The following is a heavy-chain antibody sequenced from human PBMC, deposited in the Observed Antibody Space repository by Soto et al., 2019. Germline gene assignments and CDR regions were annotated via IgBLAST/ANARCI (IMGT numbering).Heavy chain of an antibody. CDR3: AKVNGYSSGWFDY. V-gene: IGHV3-23*01. Sequence: EVQLLESGGGLVQPGGSLRLSCAASGFTFSSDAMSWVRQAPGKGLEWVSAISGSGGSTYYADSVKGRFTISRDNSKNSLYLQMNSLRAEDTPVYYCAKVNGYSSGWFDYWGQGTLVTVSS. D-gene: IGHD6-19*01. CDR1: GFTFSSDA. J-gene: IGHJ4*02. CDR2: ISGSGGST.